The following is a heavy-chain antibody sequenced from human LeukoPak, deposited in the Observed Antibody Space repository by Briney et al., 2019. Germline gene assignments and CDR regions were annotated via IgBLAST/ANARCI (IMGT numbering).Heavy chain of an antibody. CDR2: ISYDGSNK. Sequence: GGSLRLSCAASGFTFSSYAMHWVRQAPGKGLEWVAVISYDGSNKYYADSVKGRFTISRDNSKNTLYLQMNSLRAEDTAVYYCARDRYGSFDYWGQGTLVTVSS. D-gene: IGHD4-17*01. CDR1: GFTFSSYA. V-gene: IGHV3-30*14. CDR3: ARDRYGSFDY. J-gene: IGHJ4*02.